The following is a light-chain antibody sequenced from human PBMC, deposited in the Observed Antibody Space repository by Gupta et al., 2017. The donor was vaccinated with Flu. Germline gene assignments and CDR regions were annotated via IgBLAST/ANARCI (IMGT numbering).Light chain of an antibody. Sequence: DIPMTQYPSSLSASVGDRVTITCRAGQSITTYLNWYQQKPGKAPKLLIYGASSLQSGVPSRFSGSGSGTDFTLTISRLQPEDFATYYCQQTDSTPYTFGQGTKMDIK. J-gene: IGKJ2*01. CDR3: QQTDSTPYT. CDR2: GAS. CDR1: QSITTY. V-gene: IGKV1-39*01.